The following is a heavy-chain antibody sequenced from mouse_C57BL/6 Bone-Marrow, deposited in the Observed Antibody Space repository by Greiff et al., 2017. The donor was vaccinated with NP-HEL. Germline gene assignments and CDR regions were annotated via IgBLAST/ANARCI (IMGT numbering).Heavy chain of an antibody. CDR2: INPSNGGT. J-gene: IGHJ2*01. D-gene: IGHD1-1*01. CDR3: ARYYYGSSLYYFDY. V-gene: IGHV1-53*01. CDR1: GYTFTSYW. Sequence: ASGYTFTSYWMHWVKQRHGQGLEWIGNINPSNGGTNYNEKFKSKATLTVDKSSSTAYMQLSSLTSEDSAVYYCARYYYGSSLYYFDYWGQGTTLTVSS.